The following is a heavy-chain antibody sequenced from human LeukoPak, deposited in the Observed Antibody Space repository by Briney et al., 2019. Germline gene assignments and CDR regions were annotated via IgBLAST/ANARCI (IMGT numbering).Heavy chain of an antibody. Sequence: GASVKVSCKASGYTFISYDINWVRQATGQGLEWMGWMNPNSGNTGYAQKFQGRVTMTRNTSISTAYMEMSSLRSDDTAVYYCAIWGEGFDPWGQGTLVTVSS. J-gene: IGHJ5*02. V-gene: IGHV1-8*01. D-gene: IGHD3-16*01. CDR2: MNPNSGNT. CDR1: GYTFISYD. CDR3: AIWGEGFDP.